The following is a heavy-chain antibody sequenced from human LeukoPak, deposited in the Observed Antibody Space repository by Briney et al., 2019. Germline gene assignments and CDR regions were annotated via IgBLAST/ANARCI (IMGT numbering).Heavy chain of an antibody. D-gene: IGHD3-22*01. J-gene: IGHJ4*02. CDR2: IYYSGST. V-gene: IGHV4-39*01. Sequence: SETLSLTCTVSGGSISSSSYYWGWIRQPPGKGLEWIGSIYYSGSTYYNPSLKSRVTISVDTSKNQFSLKLSSVTAADTAVYYCARQNYCDSSGYSYWGQGTLVTVSS. CDR3: ARQNYCDSSGYSY. CDR1: GGSISSSSYY.